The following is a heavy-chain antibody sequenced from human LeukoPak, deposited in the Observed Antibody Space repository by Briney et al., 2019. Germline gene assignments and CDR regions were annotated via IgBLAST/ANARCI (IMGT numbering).Heavy chain of an antibody. CDR3: ARSGYSYGYLPDYYYYYHMDV. D-gene: IGHD5-18*01. CDR2: VNPNSGNT. Sequence: ASVKVSCMPSGYTFTSYVIIWVRQATAQGREWMGWVNPNSGNTGYAQKFLSRVTMTRSTSISTAYMELSSLRSEDTAVYYCARSGYSYGYLPDYYYYYHMDVWGKGTTVTGSS. CDR1: GYTFTSYV. V-gene: IGHV1-8*01. J-gene: IGHJ6*03.